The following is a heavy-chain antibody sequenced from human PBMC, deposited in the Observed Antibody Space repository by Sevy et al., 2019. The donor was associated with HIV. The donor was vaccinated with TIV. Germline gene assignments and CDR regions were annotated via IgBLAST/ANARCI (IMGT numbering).Heavy chain of an antibody. CDR2: INNDGSNT. V-gene: IGHV3-74*01. CDR3: GREMISMVPGVPDAFDI. J-gene: IGHJ3*02. CDR1: GFTFGNYW. Sequence: GGCLRLSCAASGFTFGNYWMHWVRQAPGKGLVWISRINNDGSNTNYADSVKGRITTSRDNAKNTQYLQMNSLRAEDTAVYYCGREMISMVPGVPDAFDIWGQGTMVTVSS. D-gene: IGHD3-10*01.